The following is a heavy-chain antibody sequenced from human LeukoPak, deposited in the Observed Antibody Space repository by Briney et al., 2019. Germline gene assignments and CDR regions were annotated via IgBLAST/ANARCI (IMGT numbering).Heavy chain of an antibody. Sequence: ASVKVSCKASGYTFTGYYMHWVRQAPGQGLEWMGWINPNSGGTNYAQKFQGRVTMTRDTSISTAYMELSRLRSDDTAMYYCARRKAKTPNYFDYWGQGALVTVSS. J-gene: IGHJ4*02. CDR2: INPNSGGT. V-gene: IGHV1-2*02. CDR3: ARRKAKTPNYFDY. CDR1: GYTFTGYY.